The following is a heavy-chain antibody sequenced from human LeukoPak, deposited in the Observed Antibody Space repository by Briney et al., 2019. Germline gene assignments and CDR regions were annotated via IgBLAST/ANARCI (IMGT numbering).Heavy chain of an antibody. V-gene: IGHV3-23*01. D-gene: IGHD3-3*01. CDR2: ISGSGGST. J-gene: IGHJ4*02. Sequence: GGSLRLSCAASGFTFSSYAMSWVRQAPGKGLEWVSAISGSGGSTYYADSVKGRFTISRDNSKNTLYLQMNSLRAEDTAVYYCAKARAPKYDFWSGYNFDYWGQGTLVTVSS. CDR3: AKARAPKYDFWSGYNFDY. CDR1: GFTFSSYA.